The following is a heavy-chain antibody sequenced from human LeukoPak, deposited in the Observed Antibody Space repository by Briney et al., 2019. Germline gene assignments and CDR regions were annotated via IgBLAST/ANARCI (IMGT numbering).Heavy chain of an antibody. D-gene: IGHD6-13*01. CDR1: GGSISSYY. V-gene: IGHV4-59*01. CDR2: IYYSGST. Sequence: SETLSLTCTVSGGSISSYYWSWLRQPPGKGLEWIGYIYYSGSTNYNPSLKSRVTISVDTSNNQFSLKLSSVTAADMAVYYCARAVRDSSSWVDYWGQGTLVTVSS. CDR3: ARAVRDSSSWVDY. J-gene: IGHJ4*02.